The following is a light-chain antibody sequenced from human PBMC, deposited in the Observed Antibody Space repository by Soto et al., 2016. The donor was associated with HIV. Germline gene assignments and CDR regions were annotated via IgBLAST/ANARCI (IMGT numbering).Light chain of an antibody. CDR1: QSINTY. CDR2: DAS. J-gene: IGKJ1*01. V-gene: IGKV1-39*01. CDR3: QQSSRTPRT. Sequence: DIQMTQSPSSLSLSIGDTVSITCRASQSINTYLNWYQQKPGRAPKLLISDASSLQSGVPLRFSGGGSGTDFTLTISSLQHEDLATYYCQQSSRTPRTFGPRDQGGN.